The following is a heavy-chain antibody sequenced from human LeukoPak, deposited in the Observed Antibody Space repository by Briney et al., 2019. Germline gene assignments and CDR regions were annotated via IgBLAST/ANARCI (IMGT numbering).Heavy chain of an antibody. Sequence: GGSLRLSCAASGFTFNTYGMNWVHQAPGRGLEWVSSITSGGLYTYYTDSVKGRFTISRDNAKSSLYLQMNSLRAEDTAVYHCARLYGSGYDAFDIWGQGTMVTVSS. V-gene: IGHV3-21*01. CDR1: GFTFNTYG. D-gene: IGHD3-10*01. CDR2: ITSGGLYT. CDR3: ARLYGSGYDAFDI. J-gene: IGHJ3*02.